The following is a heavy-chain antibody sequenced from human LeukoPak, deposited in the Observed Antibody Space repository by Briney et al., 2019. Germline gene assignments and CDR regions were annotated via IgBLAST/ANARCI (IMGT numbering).Heavy chain of an antibody. CDR1: GGSISSSNW. D-gene: IGHD3-22*01. CDR2: IYHSGST. Sequence: SETLSLTCAVSGGSISSSNWWSWVRQPPGKGLEWIGEIYHSGSTNYNPSLKSRVTISVDKSKNQFSLKLSSVSAADTAVYYCARDGRYYDSSGYIRGFDYWGQGTLVTVSS. J-gene: IGHJ4*02. CDR3: ARDGRYYDSSGYIRGFDY. V-gene: IGHV4-4*02.